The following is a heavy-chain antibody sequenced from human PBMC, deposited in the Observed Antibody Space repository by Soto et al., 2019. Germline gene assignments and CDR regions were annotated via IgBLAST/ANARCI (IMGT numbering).Heavy chain of an antibody. J-gene: IGHJ5*02. V-gene: IGHV1-3*04. D-gene: IGHD2-15*01. CDR2: INTGNGNT. CDR1: GYTFSSYS. CDR3: VRDSTTTWWGSWS. Sequence: QVQLVQSGAEVKKPEASVKVLCKTSGYTFSSYSMHWVRQAPGQRPEWMGWINTGNGNTRYSAKFQDRVTIARDTSASTAYMELYSLTSEDSATYYCVRDSTTTWWGSWSWGQGTLITVSS.